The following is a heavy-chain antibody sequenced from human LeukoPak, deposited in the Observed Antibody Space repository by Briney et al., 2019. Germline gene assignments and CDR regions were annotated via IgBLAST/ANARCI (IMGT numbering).Heavy chain of an antibody. CDR1: GYTFTGYY. CDR3: ARGQSHVDMGFWYFDC. Sequence: ASVKVSCKASGYTFTGYYMHWVRQAPGQGLEWMGWINPNSGGTNYAQKFQGRVTMTRDTSISTAYTELSRLRSDDTAVYYCARGQSHVDMGFWYFDCWGQGTLVTVSP. J-gene: IGHJ4*02. CDR2: INPNSGGT. D-gene: IGHD5-12*01. V-gene: IGHV1-2*02.